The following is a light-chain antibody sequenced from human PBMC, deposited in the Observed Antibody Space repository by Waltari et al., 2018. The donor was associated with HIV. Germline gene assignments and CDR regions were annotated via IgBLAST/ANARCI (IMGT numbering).Light chain of an antibody. CDR1: SSDIGGYNY. Sequence: QSALTQPASVSGSPGQSITISCTGTSSDIGGYNYVSWYQQHPGKAPKLMIYDVSNRPSGVSNRFSGSKSGNTASLTISGLQAGDLADYYCSSYTTGSKLIFGGGTKLTVL. J-gene: IGLJ2*01. CDR2: DVS. V-gene: IGLV2-14*03. CDR3: SSYTTGSKLI.